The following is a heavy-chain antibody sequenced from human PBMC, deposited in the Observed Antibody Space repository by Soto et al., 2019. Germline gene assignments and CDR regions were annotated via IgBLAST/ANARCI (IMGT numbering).Heavy chain of an antibody. CDR1: GFTFSSYG. Sequence: GGSLRLSCAASGFTFSSYGMHWVRQAPGKGLEWVAVIWYDGSNKYYADSVKGRFTISRDNSKNTLYLQMNSLRAEDTAEYYGARDNLPAARDYYYYYMDVWGKGTTVTVSS. CDR2: IWYDGSNK. CDR3: ARDNLPAARDYYYYYMDV. D-gene: IGHD6-6*01. V-gene: IGHV3-33*01. J-gene: IGHJ6*03.